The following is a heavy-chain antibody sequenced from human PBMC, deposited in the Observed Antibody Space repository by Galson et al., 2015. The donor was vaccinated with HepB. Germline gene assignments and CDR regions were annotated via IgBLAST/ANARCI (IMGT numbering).Heavy chain of an antibody. CDR3: AKDESGGYYYDSSGLTDY. CDR1: GFTFSSYA. CDR2: ISGSGGST. D-gene: IGHD3-22*01. V-gene: IGHV3-23*01. J-gene: IGHJ4*02. Sequence: SLRLSCAASGFTFSSYAMSWVRQAPGKGLEWVSAISGSGGSTYYADSVRGRFTISRDNSKNTLYLQMNSLRAEDTAVYYCAKDESGGYYYDSSGLTDYLCQGTLVTVSS.